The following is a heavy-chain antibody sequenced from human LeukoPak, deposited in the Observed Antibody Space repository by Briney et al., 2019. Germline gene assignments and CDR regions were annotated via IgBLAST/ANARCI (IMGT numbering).Heavy chain of an antibody. CDR2: IKQDGSEK. D-gene: IGHD1-26*01. CDR1: GFTLRGYG. CDR3: TTSPDIRGSHFDH. Sequence: GGSLRPSCKASGFTLRGYGMSGVGQGPGKGLEWVANIKQDGSEKYYVDSVRGRFTISRDNAKDSLYLQMNSLRADDTAVYYCTTSPDIRGSHFDHWGQGTLVTVSS. V-gene: IGHV3-7*05. J-gene: IGHJ4*02.